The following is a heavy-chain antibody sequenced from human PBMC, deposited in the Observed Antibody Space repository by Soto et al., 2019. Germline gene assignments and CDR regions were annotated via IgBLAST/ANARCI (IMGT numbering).Heavy chain of an antibody. J-gene: IGHJ4*02. CDR3: ARDFRGGSYYDY. CDR1: GGSISSGGYY. CDR2: IYYSGST. V-gene: IGHV4-31*03. D-gene: IGHD1-26*01. Sequence: QVQLQESGPGLVKPSQTLSLTCTVSGGSISSGGYYWSWIRQHPGKGLEWIGYIYYSGSTYYNPSLKSRVTISVDTSKNQFSLKLSAVTAADTAVYYSARDFRGGSYYDYWGQGTLVTVSS.